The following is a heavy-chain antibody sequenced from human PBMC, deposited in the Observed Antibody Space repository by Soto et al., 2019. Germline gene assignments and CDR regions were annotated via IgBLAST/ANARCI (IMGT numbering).Heavy chain of an antibody. V-gene: IGHV4-59*01. CDR2: IHYSGAT. Sequence: ETLSLTCTVSGGSINSYYWSWIRQPPGKGLEWIGYIHYSGATKYSASLNGRLSISVDTSKNKFSLWLNSVTAADTAVYYCARGAYCGGDCFYYFDSWGQGTLVTVSS. J-gene: IGHJ4*02. D-gene: IGHD2-21*02. CDR1: GGSINSYY. CDR3: ARGAYCGGDCFYYFDS.